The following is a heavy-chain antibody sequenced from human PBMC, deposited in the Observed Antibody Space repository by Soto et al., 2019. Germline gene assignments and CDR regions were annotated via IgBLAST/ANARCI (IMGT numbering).Heavy chain of an antibody. CDR3: AKRNYDFWSGYFPADYYYMDV. V-gene: IGHV3-23*01. Sequence: GGSLRLSCAASGFTIRSYAMSWVRQAPGKGLEWVSAISGSGGSTYYADSVKGRFTISRDNSKNTLYLQMNSLRAEDTAVYYCAKRNYDFWSGYFPADYYYMDVWGKGTTVTVSS. CDR1: GFTIRSYA. CDR2: ISGSGGST. D-gene: IGHD3-3*01. J-gene: IGHJ6*03.